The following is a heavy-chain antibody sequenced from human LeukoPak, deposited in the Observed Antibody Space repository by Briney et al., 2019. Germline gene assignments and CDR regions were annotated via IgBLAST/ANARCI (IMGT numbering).Heavy chain of an antibody. Sequence: SETLSLTCAVSGGSISSSNWWSWVRQPPGKGLEWIGEIYHSGSTNYNPSLKSRVTISVDTSKNQFSLKLSSVTAADTAVYYCANLPRRHSSGRYLGVRPSPDAFDIWGQGTMVTVSS. V-gene: IGHV4-4*02. J-gene: IGHJ3*02. D-gene: IGHD6-19*01. CDR3: ANLPRRHSSGRYLGVRPSPDAFDI. CDR2: IYHSGST. CDR1: GGSISSSNW.